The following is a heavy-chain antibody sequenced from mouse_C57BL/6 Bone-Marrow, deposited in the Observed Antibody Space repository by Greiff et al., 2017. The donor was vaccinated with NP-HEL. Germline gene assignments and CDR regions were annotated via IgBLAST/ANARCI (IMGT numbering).Heavy chain of an antibody. J-gene: IGHJ2*01. CDR1: GYTFTDYY. V-gene: IGHV1-19*01. D-gene: IGHD1-1*01. CDR3: ATRGTVVFDY. CDR2: INPYNGGT. Sequence: EVQLQQSGPVLVKPGASVKMSCKASGYTFTDYYMNWVKQSHGKSLEWIGVINPYNGGTSYNQKFKGKATLTVDKSSSTAYMELNSLTSEDSAVYYCATRGTVVFDYWGQGTTLTVSS.